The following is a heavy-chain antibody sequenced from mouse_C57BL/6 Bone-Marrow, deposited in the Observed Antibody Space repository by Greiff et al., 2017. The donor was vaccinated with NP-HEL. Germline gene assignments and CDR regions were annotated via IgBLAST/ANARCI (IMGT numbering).Heavy chain of an antibody. V-gene: IGHV1-80*01. CDR3: ARLTTVDYFDY. D-gene: IGHD1-1*01. J-gene: IGHJ2*01. CDR1: GYAFSSYW. CDR2: IYPGDGDT. Sequence: QVQLQQSGAELVKPGASVKISCKASGYAFSSYWMNWVKQRPGKGLEWIGQIYPGDGDTNYNGKFKGKATLTADKSSSTAYMQLSSLTSEDSAVYFCARLTTVDYFDYWGQGATLTVSS.